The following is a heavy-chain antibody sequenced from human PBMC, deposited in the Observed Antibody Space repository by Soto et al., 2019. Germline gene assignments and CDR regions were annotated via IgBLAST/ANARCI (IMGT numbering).Heavy chain of an antibody. CDR2: IRGFSPYT. CDR3: ARDPKTSGGQHWAFNYFDS. J-gene: IGHJ4*02. Sequence: EVQLVESGGGLVKPGGSLRLSCVASGFTFRTYTMNWVRQAPGKGLEWVSGIRGFSPYTFYSESLKGRFTISRDNSKSTLYLQVDSLRPEDAAVYYCARDPKTSGGQHWAFNYFDSWGQGTLVTVSS. CDR1: GFTFRTYT. D-gene: IGHD7-27*01. V-gene: IGHV3-21*01.